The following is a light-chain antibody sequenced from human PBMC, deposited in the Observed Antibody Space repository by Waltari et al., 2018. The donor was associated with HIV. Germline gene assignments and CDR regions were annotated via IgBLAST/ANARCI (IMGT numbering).Light chain of an antibody. V-gene: IGKV3-11*01. J-gene: IGKJ2*03. CDR1: QSVGRY. Sequence: EIVLTQSPATLSLSPGERATLSCRASQSVGRYLAWYQQKPGQAPRLLIYDASNRATGIPARFSGSGSGTDFTRSISSLEPEDFAVYYCQQRTNWPPYSFGQGTKLEI. CDR2: DAS. CDR3: QQRTNWPPYS.